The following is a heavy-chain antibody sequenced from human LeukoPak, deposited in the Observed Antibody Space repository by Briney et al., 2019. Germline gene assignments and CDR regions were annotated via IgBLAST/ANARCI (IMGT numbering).Heavy chain of an antibody. Sequence: ASVKVSCKASGYTFTGYYMHWVRQAPGQGLEWMGWINPNSGGTNYAQKFQGRVTMTRDTSISTAYMELSRLRSDDTAVYYCARDSYVDTAMVAAPDYWGRGTLVTVSS. V-gene: IGHV1-2*02. CDR2: INPNSGGT. J-gene: IGHJ4*02. D-gene: IGHD5-18*01. CDR1: GYTFTGYY. CDR3: ARDSYVDTAMVAAPDY.